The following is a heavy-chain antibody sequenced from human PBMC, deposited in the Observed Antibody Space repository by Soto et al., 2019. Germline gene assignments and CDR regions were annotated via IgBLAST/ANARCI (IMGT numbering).Heavy chain of an antibody. D-gene: IGHD3-22*01. CDR2: IYPGDSDT. Sequence: GESLKISCQGSGYSFPSHWIAWVRQMPGKGLEWMGIIYPGDSDTIYSPSFQGQVTISADRSISTAYLQWSSLKPSDTAMYYCARSGFHGIHYFDHWAQGTLVTVSS. CDR3: ARSGFHGIHYFDH. J-gene: IGHJ4*02. CDR1: GYSFPSHW. V-gene: IGHV5-51*01.